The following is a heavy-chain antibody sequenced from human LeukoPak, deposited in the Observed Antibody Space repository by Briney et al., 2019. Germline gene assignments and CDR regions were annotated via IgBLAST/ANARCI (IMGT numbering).Heavy chain of an antibody. J-gene: IGHJ6*02. CDR3: ARVSPIAVAGSSYYYAMDV. V-gene: IGHV4-4*07. CDR1: GGSISNYY. Sequence: SETLSLTCNVSGGSISNYYWTWLRHPAGKGLEWIGRIYSSGTTTDNPYLKSRVAMSVDTSRNQFSLKLSSVTAADTAVYYCARVSPIAVAGSSYYYAMDVWGQGTTVTVSS. D-gene: IGHD6-19*01. CDR2: IYSSGTT.